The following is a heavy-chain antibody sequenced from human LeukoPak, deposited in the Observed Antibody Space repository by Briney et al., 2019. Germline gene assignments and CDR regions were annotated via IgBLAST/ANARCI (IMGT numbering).Heavy chain of an antibody. CDR3: AELESGSYIYNWFDP. CDR2: IRYDGSNK. D-gene: IGHD1-26*01. J-gene: IGHJ5*02. Sequence: PGGSLRLSCAASGFTFSSYGMHWVRQAPGKGLEWVAFIRYDGSNKYYADSVKGRFTISRDNSKNTLYLQMNSLRAEDTAVYYCAELESGSYIYNWFDPWGQGTLVTVSS. V-gene: IGHV3-30*02. CDR1: GFTFSSYG.